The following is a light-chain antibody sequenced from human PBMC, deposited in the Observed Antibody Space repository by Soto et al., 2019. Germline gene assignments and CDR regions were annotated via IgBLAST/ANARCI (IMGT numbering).Light chain of an antibody. CDR3: AAWDDSLSGWV. J-gene: IGLJ3*02. CDR2: NNN. CDR1: SSNIGSNP. V-gene: IGLV1-47*02. Sequence: QSVLTQPPSASGTPGQRVTISCSGSSSNIGSNPVNWYQQLPGTAPKLLIYNNNERPSGVPDRFSGSKSGTSASLAISGPRSEDEADCYCAAWDDSLSGWVFGGGTKLTVL.